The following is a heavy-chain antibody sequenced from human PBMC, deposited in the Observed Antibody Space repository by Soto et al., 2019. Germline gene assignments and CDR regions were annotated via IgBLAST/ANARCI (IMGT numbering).Heavy chain of an antibody. CDR3: ARVGRSSSWYVPFDY. Sequence: SVKVSCKASGGTFSSYTISWVRQAPGQGLEWMGRIIPIFGTANYAQKFQGRVTITADESTSTAYMELSSLRSEDTAVYYCARVGRSSSWYVPFDYWGQGTLVTVSS. D-gene: IGHD6-13*01. V-gene: IGHV1-69*13. CDR1: GGTFSSYT. J-gene: IGHJ4*02. CDR2: IIPIFGTA.